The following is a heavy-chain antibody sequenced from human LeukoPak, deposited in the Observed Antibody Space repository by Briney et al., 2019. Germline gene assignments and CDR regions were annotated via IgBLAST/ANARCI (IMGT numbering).Heavy chain of an antibody. D-gene: IGHD4-11*01. Sequence: SETLSLTCTVSGGSISSSSYYWGWIRQPPGKGLEWIGSIYYSGSTYYNPSLKSRVTISVDTSKNQFSLKLSSVTAADTAVYYCARPTVTWYFDLWGRGTLVTVSS. CDR1: GGSISSSSYY. CDR2: IYYSGST. V-gene: IGHV4-39*01. CDR3: ARPTVTWYFDL. J-gene: IGHJ2*01.